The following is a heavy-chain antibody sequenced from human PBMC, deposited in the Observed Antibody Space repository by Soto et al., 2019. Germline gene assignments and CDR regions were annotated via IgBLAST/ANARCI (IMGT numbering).Heavy chain of an antibody. CDR3: AKFMGYCSSTSCYNYFDY. J-gene: IGHJ4*02. CDR2: ISGSGGST. CDR1: GFTFSSYA. V-gene: IGHV3-23*01. D-gene: IGHD2-2*02. Sequence: GGSLRLSCAASGFTFSSYAMSWVRQAPGKGLEWVSAISGSGGSTYYADSVKGRFTISRDNSKNTLYLQMNSLRAEDTAVYYCAKFMGYCSSTSCYNYFDYWGQGTLVTVSS.